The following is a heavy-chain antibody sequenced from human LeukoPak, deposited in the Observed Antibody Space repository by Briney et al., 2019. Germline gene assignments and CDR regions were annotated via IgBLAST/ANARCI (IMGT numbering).Heavy chain of an antibody. CDR1: GFAVSSNY. CDR3: ASGRDYIFDY. V-gene: IGHV3-53*01. CDR2: IYSGGST. Sequence: AGGSLRLSCAASGFAVSSNYMSWVRQAPGKGLEWVSVIYSGGSTYYADSVKGRFTISRDNSKNTLYLQMNSLRAEDTAVYYCASGRDYIFDYWGQGTLVTVSS. J-gene: IGHJ4*02. D-gene: IGHD4/OR15-4a*01.